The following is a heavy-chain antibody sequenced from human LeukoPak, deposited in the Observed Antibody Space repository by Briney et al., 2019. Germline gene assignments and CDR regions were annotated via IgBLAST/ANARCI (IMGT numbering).Heavy chain of an antibody. J-gene: IGHJ4*02. Sequence: ASVKVSCKASGYTFTSYAMHWVRQAPGQRLEWMGWINAGNGNTKYSQKFQGRVTITRDTSASTAYMELSSLRSEDTAVYYCARWKGPYYYGSGSYGNWGQGTLVTVSS. CDR2: INAGNGNT. V-gene: IGHV1-3*01. D-gene: IGHD3-10*01. CDR3: ARWKGPYYYGSGSYGN. CDR1: GYTFTSYA.